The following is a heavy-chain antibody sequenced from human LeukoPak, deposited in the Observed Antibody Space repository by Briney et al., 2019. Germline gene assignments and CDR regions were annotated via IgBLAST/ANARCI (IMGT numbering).Heavy chain of an antibody. J-gene: IGHJ4*02. CDR2: IYHSGST. CDR1: GGSISSSHW. Sequence: SGTLSLTCAVSGGSISSSHWWTWVRQPPGKGLEWIGEIYHSGSTYYNPSLKSRVTISVDTSKNQFSLKLNSVTAADTAMYYCQSRFLEWLLDYWGQGTLVTVSS. CDR3: QSRFLEWLLDY. D-gene: IGHD3-3*01. V-gene: IGHV4-4*02.